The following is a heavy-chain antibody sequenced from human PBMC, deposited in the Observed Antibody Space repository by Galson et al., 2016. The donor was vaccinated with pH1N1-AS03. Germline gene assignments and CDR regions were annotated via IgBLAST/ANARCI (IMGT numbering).Heavy chain of an antibody. CDR3: ARHQGVAIAARLSGGLDY. V-gene: IGHV3-30*02. CDR1: GFTFSNYG. D-gene: IGHD6-6*01. Sequence: SLRLSCAASGFTFSNYGIHWVRLAPGKGLEWVAFIRDDGSDRHYAKSVKGRFTISRDNSKGTVYLQMNSLRSEDTATYYCARHQGVAIAARLSGGLDYWGQGTLVTVSS. J-gene: IGHJ4*02. CDR2: IRDDGSDR.